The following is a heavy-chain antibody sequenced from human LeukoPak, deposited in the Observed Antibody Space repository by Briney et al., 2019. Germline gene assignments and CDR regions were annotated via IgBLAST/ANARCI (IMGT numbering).Heavy chain of an antibody. CDR3: AKASSMLRGPIVIYYFDF. J-gene: IGHJ4*02. Sequence: PGGSLRLSCGASGFTFDDYWMSWVRQAPGQGLEWVANINQDGSEKYYLDSAKGRFTISRDNARNSLYLQVNSLRAEDTAVYYCAKASSMLRGPIVIYYFDFWGQGTLVTVSS. CDR2: INQDGSEK. V-gene: IGHV3-7*01. D-gene: IGHD3-10*01. CDR1: GFTFDDYW.